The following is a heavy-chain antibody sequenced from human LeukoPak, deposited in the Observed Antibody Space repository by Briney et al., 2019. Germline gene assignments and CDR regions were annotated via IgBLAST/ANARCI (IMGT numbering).Heavy chain of an antibody. CDR1: GGSFSGYY. CDR3: ASRIQLWFGDWFDP. CDR2: INHSGST. J-gene: IGHJ5*02. Sequence: SETLSLTCAVYGGSFSGYYWSWIRQPPGKGLEWIGEINHSGSTNYNPSLKSRVTISVDTSKNQFSLKLSSVTAADTAVYYCASRIQLWFGDWFDPWGQGTLVTVSS. D-gene: IGHD5-18*01. V-gene: IGHV4-34*01.